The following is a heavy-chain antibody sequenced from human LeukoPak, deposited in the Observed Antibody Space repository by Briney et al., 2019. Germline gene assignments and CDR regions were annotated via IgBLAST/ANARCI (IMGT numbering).Heavy chain of an antibody. V-gene: IGHV3-30*02. J-gene: IGHJ4*02. Sequence: GGSLRLSCAASGFTFSCCGIHWVRQAPGKGLEWVTFVRNDGSDKYYADSVKGRFTISRDNSKNTLYLQMNSLRAEDTAVYYCAKEVDIVVVPAAMVSDYWGQGTLVTVSS. CDR1: GFTFSCCG. CDR3: AKEVDIVVVPAAMVSDY. D-gene: IGHD2-2*01. CDR2: VRNDGSDK.